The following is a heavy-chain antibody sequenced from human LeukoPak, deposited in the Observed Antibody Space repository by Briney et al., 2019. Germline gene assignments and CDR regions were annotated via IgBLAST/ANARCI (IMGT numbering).Heavy chain of an antibody. Sequence: GGSLRLSCAASGFTFSDYYMNWNRQVPGKGLEWVSYISTNDRTIRYADSVKGRFSISRDNANNSLYLQMKSLRAEDTAVYYCARRASVTTRYWYFDLWGRGTLITVSS. CDR1: GFTFSDYY. CDR3: ARRASVTTRYWYFDL. J-gene: IGHJ2*01. V-gene: IGHV3-11*04. D-gene: IGHD4-17*01. CDR2: ISTNDRTI.